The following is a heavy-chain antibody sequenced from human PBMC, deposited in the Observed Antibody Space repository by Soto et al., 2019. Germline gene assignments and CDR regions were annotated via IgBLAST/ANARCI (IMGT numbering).Heavy chain of an antibody. CDR3: AKSLYFGELSYYSYMDV. V-gene: IGHV3-23*01. D-gene: IGHD3-10*01. CDR1: GFTFNSYA. CDR2: ISGSRGDT. Sequence: GGSLRLSCAASGFTFNSYAMYWVRQAPGKGLEWVSTISGSRGDTYYADSVKGRFTISRDSSKNTLYLQVNSLIAEDTAIYYCAKSLYFGELSYYSYMDVWGKGTTVTVSS. J-gene: IGHJ6*03.